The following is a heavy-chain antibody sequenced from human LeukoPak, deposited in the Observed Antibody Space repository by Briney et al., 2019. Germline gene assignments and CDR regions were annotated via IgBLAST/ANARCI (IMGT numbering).Heavy chain of an antibody. V-gene: IGHV4-59*01. CDR1: GGSISSYY. J-gene: IGHJ3*02. CDR3: VRGGTAVIAPYAFDI. Sequence: SETLSLTCTVSGGSISSYYWSWIRQPPGKGLEWIGYIYYSGSTNCNPSVKSRVAMSVDTSKKQFSLKLSSLTAADTAVYYCVRGGTAVIAPYAFDIWGQGTMVTVSS. CDR2: IYYSGST. D-gene: IGHD4-23*01.